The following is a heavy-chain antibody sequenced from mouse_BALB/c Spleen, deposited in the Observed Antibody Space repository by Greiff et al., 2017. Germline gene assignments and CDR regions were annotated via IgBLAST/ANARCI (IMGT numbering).Heavy chain of an antibody. CDR3: ARERYGNYYYAMDY. Sequence: EVKVVESGGGLVKPGGSLKLSCAASGFTFSDYYMYWVRQTPEKRLEWVATISDGGSYTYYPDSVKGRFTISRDNAKNNLYLQMSSLKSEDTAMYYCARERYGNYYYAMDYWGQGTSVTVSS. V-gene: IGHV5-4*02. J-gene: IGHJ4*01. CDR1: GFTFSDYY. CDR2: ISDGGSYT. D-gene: IGHD2-10*02.